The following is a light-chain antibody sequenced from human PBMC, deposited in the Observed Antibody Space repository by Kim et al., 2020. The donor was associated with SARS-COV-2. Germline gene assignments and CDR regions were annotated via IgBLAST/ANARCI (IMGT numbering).Light chain of an antibody. V-gene: IGKV3-15*01. CDR1: LSVNSL. CDR2: GAF. J-gene: IGKJ2*01. Sequence: SVSPGERATLSCRASLSVNSLVAWYQQKPGQAPRLVISGAFNRATGVPARFSGSGSGTEFTLTISSLQSEDFAVYYCQQYAGWPYTFGQGTKLEI. CDR3: QQYAGWPYT.